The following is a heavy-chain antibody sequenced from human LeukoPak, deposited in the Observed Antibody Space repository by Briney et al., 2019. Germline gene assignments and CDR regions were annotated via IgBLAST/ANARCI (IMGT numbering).Heavy chain of an antibody. D-gene: IGHD5-18*01. CDR3: ARDLSVLTGYSYDV. CDR2: IYYSGST. Sequence: PSETLSLTCTVSGGSISSYYWSWLRQPPGKGLEWIGYIYYSGSTNYNPSLKSRVTISVDTSKNQFSLKLSSVTAADTAVYYCARDLSVLTGYSYDVWGQGTLVTVSS. J-gene: IGHJ4*02. V-gene: IGHV4-59*01. CDR1: GGSISSYY.